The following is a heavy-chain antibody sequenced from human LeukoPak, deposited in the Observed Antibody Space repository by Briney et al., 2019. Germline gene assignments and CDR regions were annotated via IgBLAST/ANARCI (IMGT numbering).Heavy chain of an antibody. D-gene: IGHD7-27*01. V-gene: IGHV4-59*01. CDR2: IYYSGST. CDR1: GGSISSYY. J-gene: IGHJ3*02. Sequence: PSETLSLTXTVPGGSISSYYWSWIRQPPGKGLEWIGYIYYSGSTNYNPSLKSRVTISVDTSKNQFSLKLSSVTAADTAVYYCAREPRGWGSDAFDIWGQGTMVTVSS. CDR3: AREPRGWGSDAFDI.